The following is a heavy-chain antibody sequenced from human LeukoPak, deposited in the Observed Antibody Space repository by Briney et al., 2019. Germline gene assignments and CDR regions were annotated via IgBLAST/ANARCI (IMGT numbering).Heavy chain of an antibody. CDR1: GFTFSSYA. CDR3: AKEPPLVGARHDYYYYGMDV. V-gene: IGHV3-23*01. D-gene: IGHD1-26*01. Sequence: GGSLRLSCAASGFTFSSYAMSWVHQAPGKGLEWVSAISGSGGSTYYADSVKGRFTISRDNSKNTLYLQMNSLRAEDTAVYYCAKEPPLVGARHDYYYYGMDVWGQGTTVTVSS. J-gene: IGHJ6*02. CDR2: ISGSGGST.